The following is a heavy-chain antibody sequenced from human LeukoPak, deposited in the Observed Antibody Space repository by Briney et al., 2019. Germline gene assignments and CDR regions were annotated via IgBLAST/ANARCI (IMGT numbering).Heavy chain of an antibody. CDR3: ASHYGSGSFYSPFDY. CDR1: GGSISSHY. Sequence: PSETLSLTCTVSGGSISSHYWSWIRQPPGKGLEWIGYIHYSGSTNYNPSLKSRVTVSLDTSKNQFSLKLSSVTAADTAVYYCASHYGSGSFYSPFDYWDQGTLVTVSS. J-gene: IGHJ4*02. D-gene: IGHD3-10*01. V-gene: IGHV4-59*11. CDR2: IHYSGST.